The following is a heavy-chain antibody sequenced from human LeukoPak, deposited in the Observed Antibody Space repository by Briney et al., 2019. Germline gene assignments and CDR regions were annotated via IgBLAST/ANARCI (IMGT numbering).Heavy chain of an antibody. CDR1: GGSISSGGYY. CDR3: AIDLGTYYYDSSGSDAFDI. V-gene: IGHV4-31*03. J-gene: IGHJ3*02. D-gene: IGHD3-22*01. Sequence: SQTLSLTCTVSGGSISSGGYYWSWIRQHPGKGLERIGYIYYSGSTYYNPSLKSRVTISVDTPKNQFSLKLSSVTAADTTVYYCAIDLGTYYYDSSGSDAFDIWGQGTMVTVSS. CDR2: IYYSGST.